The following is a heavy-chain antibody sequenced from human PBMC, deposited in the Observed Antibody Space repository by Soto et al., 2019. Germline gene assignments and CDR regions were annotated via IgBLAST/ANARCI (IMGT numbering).Heavy chain of an antibody. CDR1: GFTFSSYG. Sequence: QVQLVESGGGVVQPGRSLRLSCAASGFTFSSYGMHWVRQAPGKGLEWVAIISYDGSDKYYADSVKGRCTISRDSSENTVYLEMNSLTTEDTAVYFCAKDNPAVDSWGQGTLVTVSS. CDR2: ISYDGSDK. J-gene: IGHJ4*02. CDR3: AKDNPAVDS. V-gene: IGHV3-30*18.